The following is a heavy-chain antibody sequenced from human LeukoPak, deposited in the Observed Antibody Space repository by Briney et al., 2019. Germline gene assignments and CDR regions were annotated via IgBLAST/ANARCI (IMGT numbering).Heavy chain of an antibody. CDR3: TRVGYIDEGIDY. J-gene: IGHJ4*02. CDR2: IKQDGNKK. V-gene: IGHV3-7*04. CDR1: GVTLSSYA. Sequence: GGALRLSCAASGVTLSSYAMSWARQAPGKGLEWVANIKQDGNKKSYVDSVKGRFTISRDNAKNSLYLQMNSLRAEDTAIYYCTRVGYIDEGIDYWGQGTLVTVSS. D-gene: IGHD5-24*01.